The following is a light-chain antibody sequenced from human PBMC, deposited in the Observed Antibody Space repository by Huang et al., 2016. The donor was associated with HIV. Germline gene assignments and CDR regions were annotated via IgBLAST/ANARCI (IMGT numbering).Light chain of an antibody. J-gene: IGKJ5*01. V-gene: IGKV1-33*01. Sequence: DIQMTQSPSSLAASVGDRVTITCQASQDISNFLNWYQQKPGKAPKLLIFDASKLVRGVPSRFSVSGSGTDFSFTIGSLQPEDIATYYCQQYDNLPRSIIFGQGTRLEIK. CDR1: QDISNF. CDR2: DAS. CDR3: QQYDNLPRSII.